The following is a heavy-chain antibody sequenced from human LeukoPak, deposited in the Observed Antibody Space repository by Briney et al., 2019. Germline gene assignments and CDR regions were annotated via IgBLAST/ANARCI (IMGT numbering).Heavy chain of an antibody. Sequence: SVKVSCKASDNTFNSYTVSWVRQAPGQGLEWMGRIIPLFGTTTYAQKFQGRVTITADKSTSTAYMELNSLTSEGTAVYYCAGRVTMVSGFDPWGQGTLVAVSS. D-gene: IGHD3-10*01. CDR3: AGRVTMVSGFDP. CDR1: DNTFNSYT. J-gene: IGHJ5*02. V-gene: IGHV1-69*08. CDR2: IIPLFGTT.